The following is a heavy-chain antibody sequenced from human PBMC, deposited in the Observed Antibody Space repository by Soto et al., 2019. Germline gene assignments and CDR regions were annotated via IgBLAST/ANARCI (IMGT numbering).Heavy chain of an antibody. V-gene: IGHV4-34*01. CDR1: GGSFSGYY. Sequence: SETLSLTCAVYGGSFSGYYWSWIRQPPGKGLEWIGEINHSGSTNSNPSLKSRVTVSVDTSKNQFSLRLISVTAADTAVYYCARGPYCSGGSCYSKWFDPCGQRTLVTVSS. CDR2: INHSGST. D-gene: IGHD2-15*01. CDR3: ARGPYCSGGSCYSKWFDP. J-gene: IGHJ5*02.